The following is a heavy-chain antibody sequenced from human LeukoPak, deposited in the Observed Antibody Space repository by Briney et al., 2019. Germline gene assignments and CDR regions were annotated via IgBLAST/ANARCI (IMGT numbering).Heavy chain of an antibody. D-gene: IGHD3-10*01. V-gene: IGHV3-48*04. CDR2: ISSSNNRM. CDR1: GFSFSTYS. CDR3: ARDLSGAGSSYDY. Sequence: PGGSLRLSCVASGFSFSTYSMNWVRQAPGRGLEWISYISSSNNRMSYADSVKGRFTISRDNTKNSVSLQMNSLRAEDTAVYYCARDLSGAGSSYDYWGRGTLVTVSS. J-gene: IGHJ4*02.